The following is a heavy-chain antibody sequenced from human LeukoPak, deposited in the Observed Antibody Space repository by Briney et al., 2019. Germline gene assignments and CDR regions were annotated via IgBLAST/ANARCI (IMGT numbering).Heavy chain of an antibody. CDR1: GFTDSSNY. Sequence: PGGSLRLSCAASGFTDSSNYMSLVRQAPGKGLEWVSVIYTGGSPDYADSVKGRFAISRDDSKNTLYLQVNSLRAEDTAVYYCARGRPSGFDIWGQGTMVIVSS. V-gene: IGHV3-66*01. CDR3: ARGRPSGFDI. J-gene: IGHJ3*02. CDR2: IYTGGSP.